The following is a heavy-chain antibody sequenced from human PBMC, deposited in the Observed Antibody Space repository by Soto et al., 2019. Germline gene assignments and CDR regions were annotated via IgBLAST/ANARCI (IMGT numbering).Heavy chain of an antibody. CDR1: GGTFSSSA. J-gene: IGHJ6*02. Sequence: ASVKVSCKASGGTFSSSAISWVRQAPGQGLEWMGGIIPMFGPSSYAQNFQGRVTITADESTSTAYMELRSLRSADTAVYYCARGDYSGTYFYYYYGMDVWGQGTTVTVSS. CDR2: IIPMFGPS. D-gene: IGHD1-26*01. CDR3: ARGDYSGTYFYYYYGMDV. V-gene: IGHV1-69*13.